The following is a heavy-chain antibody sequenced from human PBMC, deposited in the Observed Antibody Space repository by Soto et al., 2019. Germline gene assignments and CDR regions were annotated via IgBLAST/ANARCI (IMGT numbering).Heavy chain of an antibody. CDR3: ARDQSHSIWYYYYYGMDV. V-gene: IGHV3-74*01. CDR2: INSDGSST. J-gene: IGHJ6*02. CDR1: GFTFSSYW. D-gene: IGHD6-13*01. Sequence: EVQLVESGGGLVQPGGSLRLSCAASGFTFSSYWMHWVRQAPGKGLVWVSRINSDGSSTSYADSVKGRFTISRDNAKNTLYLQMNRLRAEDTAVYHCARDQSHSIWYYYYYGMDVWGQGTTVTVSS.